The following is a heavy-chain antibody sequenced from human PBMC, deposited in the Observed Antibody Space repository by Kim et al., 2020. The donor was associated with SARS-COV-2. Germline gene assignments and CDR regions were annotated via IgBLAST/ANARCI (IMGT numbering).Heavy chain of an antibody. CDR3: ARRVLTYWDDWYFDL. D-gene: IGHD2-8*02. J-gene: IGHJ2*01. Sequence: SETLSLTCTVSGDSISSSSYFWGWIRQPPGKGLEWIATIYYSSSTYYNPSLKSRVTISVDTSKNQFSLKLSSVTAADTAVYYCARRVLTYWDDWYFDLWGRGTLVTVSS. CDR1: GDSISSSSYF. V-gene: IGHV4-39*01. CDR2: IYYSSST.